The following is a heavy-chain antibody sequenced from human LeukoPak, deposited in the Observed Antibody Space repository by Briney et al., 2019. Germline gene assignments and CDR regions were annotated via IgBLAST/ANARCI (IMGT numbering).Heavy chain of an antibody. J-gene: IGHJ5*02. CDR1: GGSISNYY. CDR3: ARNYDFWSGYPPGGWFDP. D-gene: IGHD3-3*01. Sequence: PSETLSLTCTVSGGSISNYYWSWIRQPPGKGLEWIGYIYYSGGTNYNPSLKSRVTISVDTSKDQFSLKLSSVTAADTAVYYCARNYDFWSGYPPGGWFDPWGQGTLVTVSS. V-gene: IGHV4-59*01. CDR2: IYYSGGT.